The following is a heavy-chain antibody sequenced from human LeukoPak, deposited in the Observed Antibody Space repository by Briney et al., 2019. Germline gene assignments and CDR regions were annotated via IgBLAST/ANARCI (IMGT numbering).Heavy chain of an antibody. D-gene: IGHD1-1*01. V-gene: IGHV3-48*03. Sequence: GGSLRLSCAASGFTFRSYEMNWVREAPGKGLEGVSYIRGSGRTIFYADPVKGRFTISRDNSKNSLYLQMNSLRVEDTAVYYCAREYPDNGDGWGYWGQGTLVTVSS. J-gene: IGHJ4*02. CDR2: IRGSGRTI. CDR1: GFTFRSYE. CDR3: AREYPDNGDGWGY.